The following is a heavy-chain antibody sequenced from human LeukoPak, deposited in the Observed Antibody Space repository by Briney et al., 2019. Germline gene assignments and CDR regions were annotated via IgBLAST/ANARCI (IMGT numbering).Heavy chain of an antibody. J-gene: IGHJ4*02. CDR1: GFAFSRYW. CDR2: ISSDGSST. V-gene: IGHV3-74*01. Sequence: GGSLRLSCAASGFAFSRYWMHWVRQAPGKGLVWVSGISSDGSSTSYADSVRGRFTISRDNAKNMLYLQMNSLRVEDTAVYYCTRGVLGGQGTLVTVSS. CDR3: TRGVL.